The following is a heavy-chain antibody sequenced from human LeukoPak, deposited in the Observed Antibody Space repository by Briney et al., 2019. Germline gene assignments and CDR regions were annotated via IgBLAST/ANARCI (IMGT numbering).Heavy chain of an antibody. V-gene: IGHV3-11*01. Sequence: PGGSLRLSCAASGFTFSDYYMSWIRQAPGKGLEWVSYISSSGSTIYYTDSVKGRFTISRDNAKNSLYLQMNSLRAEDTAVYYCARDTSIAARPALMDVWGKGTTVTVSS. CDR1: GFTFSDYY. D-gene: IGHD6-6*01. J-gene: IGHJ6*04. CDR3: ARDTSIAARPALMDV. CDR2: ISSSGSTI.